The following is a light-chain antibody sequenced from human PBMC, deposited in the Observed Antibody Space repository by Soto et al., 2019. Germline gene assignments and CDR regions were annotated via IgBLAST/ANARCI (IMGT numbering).Light chain of an antibody. CDR3: QQYGSSPLT. J-gene: IGKJ4*01. Sequence: AIRMTQSPSSLSASTGDRVTITCRASQGISSYLAWYQQKPGKAPKLLIYAASTLQSGVPSRFSGSGSGTDFTLTISCLQSEDFATYYCQQYGSSPLTFGRGTKVEIK. CDR1: QGISSY. CDR2: AAS. V-gene: IGKV1-8*01.